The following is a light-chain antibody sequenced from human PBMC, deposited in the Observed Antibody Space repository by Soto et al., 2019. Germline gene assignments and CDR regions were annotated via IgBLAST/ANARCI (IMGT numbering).Light chain of an antibody. CDR2: GAS. CDR1: QSVSSN. V-gene: IGKV3-15*01. CDR3: QQYDNWPLT. J-gene: IGKJ4*01. Sequence: TVMTQSPDTLSVSPGERATLSCRASQSVSSNLAWYQQKPGQAPRLLIYGASTRATGTPVRFSGSGSGTEFTLAVSSLQSEDFAVYCCQQYDNWPLTFGGGTKVEIK.